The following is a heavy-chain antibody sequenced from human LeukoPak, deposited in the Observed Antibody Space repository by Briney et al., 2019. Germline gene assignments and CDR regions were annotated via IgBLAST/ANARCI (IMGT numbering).Heavy chain of an antibody. V-gene: IGHV4-59*01. CDR2: IYYSGST. CDR1: GGSISSYY. D-gene: IGHD3-22*01. J-gene: IGHJ6*02. Sequence: SETLSLTCTVSGGSISSYYWSWIRQPPGKGLEWIGYIYYSGSTNYNPSLKSRVTISVDTSKNQFSLKLSSATAADTAVYYCARAPPSYYYDSSGYLRPYYYGMDVWGQGTTVTVSS. CDR3: ARAPPSYYYDSSGYLRPYYYGMDV.